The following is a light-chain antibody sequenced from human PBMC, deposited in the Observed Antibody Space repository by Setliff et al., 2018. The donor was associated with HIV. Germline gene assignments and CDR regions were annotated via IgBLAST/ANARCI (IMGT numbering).Light chain of an antibody. CDR1: QGIGND. CDR2: AAS. V-gene: IGKV1-6*01. CDR3: LQDYNYPYT. J-gene: IGKJ2*01. Sequence: AIQMTQSPSSLSASVGDRVTITCRASQGIGNDLGWYQQKPGKAPKLLIYAASSLQSGVPSRFSGSGSGTDFTLTISSLQPEDFATYYCLQDYNYPYTFGQGTRWRLN.